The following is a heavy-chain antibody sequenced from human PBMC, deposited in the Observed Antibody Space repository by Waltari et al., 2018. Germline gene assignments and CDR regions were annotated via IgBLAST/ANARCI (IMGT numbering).Heavy chain of an antibody. J-gene: IGHJ6*02. D-gene: IGHD6-6*01. CDR2: SYTSGST. V-gene: IGHV4-4*07. Sequence: QVQLQESGPGLVKPSETLSLTCTVSGGPISSSYWSWIRQPAGKGLEWIGRSYTSGSTNYNPSLKSRVTMSVDTSKNQFSLKLSSVTAADTAVYYCARDSIAAPFYYYYGMDVWGQGTTVTVSS. CDR1: GGPISSSY. CDR3: ARDSIAAPFYYYYGMDV.